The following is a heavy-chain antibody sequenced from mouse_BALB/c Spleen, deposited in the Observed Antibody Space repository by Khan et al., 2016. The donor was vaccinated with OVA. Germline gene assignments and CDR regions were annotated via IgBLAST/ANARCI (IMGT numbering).Heavy chain of an antibody. D-gene: IGHD2-2*01. CDR3: ARRGYDEAWFAY. CDR2: ITNGGSYT. J-gene: IGHJ3*01. V-gene: IGHV5-6*02. CDR1: GFTFSNYG. Sequence: EVKLVESGGDLVKPGGSLKLSCAASGFTFSNYGMSWVRQTPDKRLEWVATITNGGSYTYYPDSVKGRFTISSDNAKNTLYLQMSSLKSEDTAMYYCARRGYDEAWFAYWGQGTLVTVSA.